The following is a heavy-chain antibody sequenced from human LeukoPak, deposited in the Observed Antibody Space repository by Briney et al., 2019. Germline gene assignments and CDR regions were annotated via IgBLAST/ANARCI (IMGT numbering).Heavy chain of an antibody. CDR2: IFYSGRN. Sequence: SETLSLTCTVSGGSISTNYWSWIRQPPGKGLEWIGNIFYSGRNNYNPSLKSRVTMSVDTSKNQFSLTLSSVTAADTAVYYCARHSRGYDSEFGYWGQGTLVTVSS. D-gene: IGHD5-12*01. J-gene: IGHJ4*02. CDR3: ARHSRGYDSEFGY. CDR1: GGSISTNY. V-gene: IGHV4-59*08.